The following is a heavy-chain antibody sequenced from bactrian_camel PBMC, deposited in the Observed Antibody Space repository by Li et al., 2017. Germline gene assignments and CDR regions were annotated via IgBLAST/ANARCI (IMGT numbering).Heavy chain of an antibody. Sequence: VQLVESGGGSVQAGGSLRLSCATSGYTYSRDCMAWVRQAPGKEREGVAVINRRGSTAYAESVKGRFTISKINAEKTLYLEMDSLKPEDTAIYYCAALYTGISGCYSTSLAPTSFDYWGQGTQVTVS. V-gene: IGHV3S53*01. D-gene: IGHD2*01. CDR3: AALYTGISGCYSTSLAPTSFDY. J-gene: IGHJ4*01. CDR2: INRRGST. CDR1: GYTYSRDC.